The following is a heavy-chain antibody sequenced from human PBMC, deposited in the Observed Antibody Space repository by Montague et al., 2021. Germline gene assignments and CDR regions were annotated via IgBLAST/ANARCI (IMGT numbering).Heavy chain of an antibody. CDR2: ITLVGSST. V-gene: IGHV3-74*03. D-gene: IGHD6-13*01. J-gene: IGHJ3*02. CDR3: ARNLASAAPGAFDI. Sequence: SLRLSCAASGFSFSSYWMHWVRQAPGKGLLWVSRITLVGSSTTFADSVKGRFTTSRDNAKATLYLQMNSLRVEDTAVYYCARNLASAAPGAFDIWGQGTMVTVSS. CDR1: GFSFSSYW.